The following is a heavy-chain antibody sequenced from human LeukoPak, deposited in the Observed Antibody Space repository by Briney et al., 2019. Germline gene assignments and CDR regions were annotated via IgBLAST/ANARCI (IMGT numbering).Heavy chain of an antibody. J-gene: IGHJ5*02. CDR1: GGSISSSSYY. CDR3: ARCMYYYDSSGYYSYSNWFDP. D-gene: IGHD3-22*01. CDR2: IYYSGST. V-gene: IGHV4-39*01. Sequence: SETLSLTCTVSGGSISSSSYYWGWIRQPPGKGLEWIGSIYYSGSTYYNPSLKSRVTISVDTSKNQFSLKLSSVTAADTAVYYCARCMYYYDSSGYYSYSNWFDPWGQGTLVTVSS.